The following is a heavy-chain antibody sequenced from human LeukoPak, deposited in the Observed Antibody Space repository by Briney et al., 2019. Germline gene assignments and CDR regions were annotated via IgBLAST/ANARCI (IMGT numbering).Heavy chain of an antibody. V-gene: IGHV1-69*04. CDR2: IIPILGIA. Sequence: ASVKVSCKASGGTFSSYAISWVRQAPGQGLERMGRIIPILGIANYAQKFQGRVTITADKSTSTAYMELSSLRSEDTAVYYCARTGIAAAGGGGHNWFDPWGQGTLVTVSS. J-gene: IGHJ5*02. D-gene: IGHD6-13*01. CDR1: GGTFSSYA. CDR3: ARTGIAAAGGGGHNWFDP.